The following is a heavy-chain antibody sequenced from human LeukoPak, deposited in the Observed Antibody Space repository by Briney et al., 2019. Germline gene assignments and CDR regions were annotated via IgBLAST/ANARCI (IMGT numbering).Heavy chain of an antibody. V-gene: IGHV3-21*01. Sequence: GGSLRLSCAASGFTFSSYSMNWVRQAPGKGLEWVSSISSSSSYIYYADSVKGRFTISRDNAKNSLYLQMNSLRAEDTAVCYCARDLLDTGYSYGYDYWGQGTLVTVSS. J-gene: IGHJ4*02. CDR1: GFTFSSYS. CDR3: ARDLLDTGYSYGYDY. CDR2: ISSSSSYI. D-gene: IGHD5-18*01.